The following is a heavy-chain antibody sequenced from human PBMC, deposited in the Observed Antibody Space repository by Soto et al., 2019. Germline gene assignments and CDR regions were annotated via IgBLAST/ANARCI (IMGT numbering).Heavy chain of an antibody. V-gene: IGHV4-59*11. D-gene: IGHD3-3*01. CDR3: ARLLDYFWSGSDPVRPTYYMDV. Sequence: SETLSLTCTVSGGSISSHYWSWIRKPPGKGLEWMGYIYYSGSTNSNPSLKSRVTISVDTSKNQFSLKLSSVTAADTAVYYCARLLDYFWSGSDPVRPTYYMDVWGKGTTVTVSS. J-gene: IGHJ6*03. CDR2: IYYSGST. CDR1: GGSISSHY.